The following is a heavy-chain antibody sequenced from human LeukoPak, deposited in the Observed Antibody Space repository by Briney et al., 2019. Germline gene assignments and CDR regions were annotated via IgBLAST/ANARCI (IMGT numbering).Heavy chain of an antibody. Sequence: GGSLRLSCAASGFTFSDYYMSWVRQAPGKGREWDSYISSGGSTISYADSVKGRFTISRDNAKNSLYLQMNSLRAEDTAVYYCARVDIVVVRAAMGRRYYNYYMDVWGKGTTVTVSS. V-gene: IGHV3-11*04. CDR2: ISSGGSTI. CDR1: GFTFSDYY. CDR3: ARVDIVVVRAAMGRRYYNYYMDV. J-gene: IGHJ6*03. D-gene: IGHD2-2*03.